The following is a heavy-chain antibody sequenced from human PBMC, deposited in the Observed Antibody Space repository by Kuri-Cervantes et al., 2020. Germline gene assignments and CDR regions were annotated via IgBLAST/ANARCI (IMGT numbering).Heavy chain of an antibody. CDR3: ARDQGVAGATLLDY. CDR1: GFTFSSYS. J-gene: IGHJ4*02. CDR2: ISSSSNYI. V-gene: IGHV3-21*01. D-gene: IGHD1-26*01. Sequence: GGSLRLSCAASGFTFSSYSINWVRQAPGKGLEWVSSISSSSNYIYYADSVKGRFTISRDNAKNSLYLQMNSLRAEDTAVYYCARDQGVAGATLLDYWGQGALVTVSS.